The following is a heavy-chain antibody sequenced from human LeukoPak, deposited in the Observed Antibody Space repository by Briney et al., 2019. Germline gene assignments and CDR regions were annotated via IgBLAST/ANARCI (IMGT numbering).Heavy chain of an antibody. V-gene: IGHV1-18*01. J-gene: IGHJ5*02. CDR2: ISAYNGNT. Sequence: GASVKVSCKASGYTFTSYGISWVRQAPGQGLEWMGWISAYNGNTNYAQKLQGRVTMTTDTSTSTAYMELRSLRSDDTAVYYCARTYSSSWYLQRQNWFDPWGQGTLVTVSS. D-gene: IGHD6-13*01. CDR1: GYTFTSYG. CDR3: ARTYSSSWYLQRQNWFDP.